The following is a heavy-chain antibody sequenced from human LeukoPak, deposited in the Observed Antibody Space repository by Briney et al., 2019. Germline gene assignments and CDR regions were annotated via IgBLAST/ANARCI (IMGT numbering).Heavy chain of an antibody. J-gene: IGHJ4*02. Sequence: GGALRLSFAASGFTFSDYYMSWFRQGPGKGLEWIAYTSFSGRTIYYADSVKGRFTISRDNAKNSLFLQMDSLRAEDTALYYCARGALTYYYDSWGQGTLVTVYS. CDR3: ARGALTYYYDS. CDR1: GFTFSDYY. CDR2: TSFSGRTI. V-gene: IGHV3-11*01. D-gene: IGHD4/OR15-4a*01.